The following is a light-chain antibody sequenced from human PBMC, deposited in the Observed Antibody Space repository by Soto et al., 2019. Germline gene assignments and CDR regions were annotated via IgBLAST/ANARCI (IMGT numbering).Light chain of an antibody. Sequence: DIPMTQSPPSPSASVGDRVTITCRASQGIGNSLAWYQQKPGTVPKLLIYSASTLQSGVPSRFSGSGSGTDFTLTISSLQPEDVAAYYCQKYNTVPATFGQGTRLEIK. V-gene: IGKV1-27*01. CDR3: QKYNTVPAT. CDR1: QGIGNS. CDR2: SAS. J-gene: IGKJ5*01.